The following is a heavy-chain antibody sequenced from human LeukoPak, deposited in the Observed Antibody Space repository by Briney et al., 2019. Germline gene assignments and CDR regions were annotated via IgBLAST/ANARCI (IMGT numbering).Heavy chain of an antibody. CDR1: GFTFSSYG. CDR3: AKEKAAYYDILTGYYIYEGGNYY. D-gene: IGHD3-9*01. J-gene: IGHJ4*02. CDR2: IRYDGSNK. Sequence: PGGSLRLSCAASGFTFSSYGMHWVRQAPGKGLEWVAFIRYDGSNKYYADSVKGRFTISRDNSKNTLYLQMNSLRAEDTAVYYCAKEKAAYYDILTGYYIYEGGNYYWGQGTLVTVSS. V-gene: IGHV3-30*02.